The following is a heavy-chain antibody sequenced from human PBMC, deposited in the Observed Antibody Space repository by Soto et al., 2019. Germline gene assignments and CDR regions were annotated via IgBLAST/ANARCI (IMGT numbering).Heavy chain of an antibody. J-gene: IGHJ6*02. V-gene: IGHV5-51*01. CDR1: GYNFTTHS. CDR2: IYPGDSEI. D-gene: IGHD7-27*01. CDR3: ARQSNWAGPGGILFYYGMAV. Sequence: GESLKISFKGSGYNFTTHSIGWVGQMPGNGLECMGMIYPGDSEIRYSPSFKGQVNLSFDKSTSTTYLQKSSLKASDTAMFYCARQSNWAGPGGILFYYGMAVWGQGTTVTVSS.